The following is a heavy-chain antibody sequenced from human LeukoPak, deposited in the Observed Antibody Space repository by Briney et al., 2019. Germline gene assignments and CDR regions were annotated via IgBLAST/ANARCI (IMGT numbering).Heavy chain of an antibody. CDR1: RGSTSTYY. J-gene: IGHJ4*02. Sequence: SETLSLTCTVSRGSTSTYYWSWIRQPAGKGLEWIGRIYPSGNTNFNPSLMSRVTMSIDTSKNQFSLKLSSVTAADTAVYYCALYRRPLTFDYWGQGTLVTVSS. CDR3: ALYRRPLTFDY. V-gene: IGHV4-4*07. D-gene: IGHD2-2*02. CDR2: IYPSGNT.